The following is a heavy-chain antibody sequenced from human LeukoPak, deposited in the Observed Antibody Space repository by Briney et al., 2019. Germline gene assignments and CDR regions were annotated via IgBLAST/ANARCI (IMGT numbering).Heavy chain of an antibody. CDR3: AREVEMATQFDY. Sequence: SETLSLTCTVSRGSITPHYWSWIRQPAGKGLDWIGRISPTGSTNYNPSLNSRVTMSVDTSKNQLSLTLNSVTAADTAVYYCAREVEMATQFDYWGQGTLVTVSS. D-gene: IGHD5-24*01. CDR2: ISPTGST. J-gene: IGHJ4*02. CDR1: RGSITPHY. V-gene: IGHV4-4*07.